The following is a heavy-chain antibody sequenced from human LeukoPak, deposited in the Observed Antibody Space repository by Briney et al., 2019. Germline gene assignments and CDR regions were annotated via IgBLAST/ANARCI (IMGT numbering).Heavy chain of an antibody. J-gene: IGHJ4*02. Sequence: ASVKVSCTGSGYTFNSHGFSWVRQAPGQGLEWMGWISAYNGNTKYAQKLQGRVTMTTDTSTNTAYMELRSLRSDDTAVYYCASYNYGTLGFDYWGQGTLVTVSS. V-gene: IGHV1-18*01. CDR1: GYTFNSHG. CDR2: ISAYNGNT. D-gene: IGHD5-18*01. CDR3: ASYNYGTLGFDY.